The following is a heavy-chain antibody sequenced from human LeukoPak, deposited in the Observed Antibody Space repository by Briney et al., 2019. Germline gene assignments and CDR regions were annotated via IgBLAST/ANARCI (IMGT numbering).Heavy chain of an antibody. CDR1: GFTFTSSA. Sequence: SVKVSCKASGFTFTSSAMQWVRQARGQRLEWIGWIVVGSGNTNYAQKFQERVTITRVMSTSTAYMELSSLRSEDTAVYYCARVLGYDSSGYSYYFDYWGQGTLVTVSS. CDR3: ARVLGYDSSGYSYYFDY. D-gene: IGHD3-22*01. J-gene: IGHJ4*02. CDR2: IVVGSGNT. V-gene: IGHV1-58*02.